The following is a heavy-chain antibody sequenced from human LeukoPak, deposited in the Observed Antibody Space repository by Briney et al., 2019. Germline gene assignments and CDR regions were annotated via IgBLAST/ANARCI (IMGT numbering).Heavy chain of an antibody. J-gene: IGHJ4*02. D-gene: IGHD4-23*01. Sequence: SETLSLTCTVSGGSISSYYWSWIRQPPGKGLEWIGYIYYSGSTNYNPSLKSRVTISVDTFKNQFSLKLSSVTAADTAVYYCARVRGGNRFDYWGQGTLVTVSS. CDR2: IYYSGST. CDR1: GGSISSYY. CDR3: ARVRGGNRFDY. V-gene: IGHV4-59*01.